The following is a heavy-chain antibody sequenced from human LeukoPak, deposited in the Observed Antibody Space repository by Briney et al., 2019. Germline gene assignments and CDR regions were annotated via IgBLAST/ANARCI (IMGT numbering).Heavy chain of an antibody. CDR1: GFTFTSYA. Sequence: PGGSLRLSCAASGFTFTSYAMNWVRQAPGEGLQWVSAISGSGGSTYYADSVKGRFTISRDNSKNTLYLQMNSLRAEDTAVYYCAKLSAVVMVVATVDYWGQGTLVTVSS. D-gene: IGHD2-15*01. J-gene: IGHJ4*02. V-gene: IGHV3-23*01. CDR2: ISGSGGST. CDR3: AKLSAVVMVVATVDY.